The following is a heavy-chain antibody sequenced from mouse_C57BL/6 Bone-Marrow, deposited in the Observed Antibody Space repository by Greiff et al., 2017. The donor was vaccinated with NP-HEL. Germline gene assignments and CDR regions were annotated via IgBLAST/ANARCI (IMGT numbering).Heavy chain of an antibody. CDR3: AKWGSYGSSYQAWFAY. Sequence: QVQLQQPGAELVKPGASVKMSCKASGYTFTSYSITWVKQRPGQGLEWIGDIYPGSGSTNYNEKFKSKATLTVDTSSSTAYMQLSSLTSEDSAVYYCAKWGSYGSSYQAWFAYWGQGTLVTVSA. D-gene: IGHD1-1*01. CDR2: IYPGSGST. CDR1: GYTFTSYS. V-gene: IGHV1-55*01. J-gene: IGHJ3*01.